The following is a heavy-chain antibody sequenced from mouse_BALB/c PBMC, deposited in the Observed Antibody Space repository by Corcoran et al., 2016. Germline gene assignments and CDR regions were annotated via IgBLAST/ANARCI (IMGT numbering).Heavy chain of an antibody. D-gene: IGHD4-1*01. CDR3: FNWNWYFDV. CDR1: GYTFTSYV. V-gene: IGHV1S136*01. Sequence: EVQLQQSGPELVKPGASVKMSCKASGYTFTSYVMHWVKQKPGQGLEWIGYINPYNDGTKYNEKFKGKATLTSDKSSSTAYMELSSLTSEDSVVYYCFNWNWYFDVWGAGTTVTVSS. J-gene: IGHJ1*01. CDR2: INPYNDGT.